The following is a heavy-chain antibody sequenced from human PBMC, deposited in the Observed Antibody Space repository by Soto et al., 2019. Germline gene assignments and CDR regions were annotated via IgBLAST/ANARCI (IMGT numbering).Heavy chain of an antibody. CDR1: GGSFSGYY. D-gene: IGHD5-12*01. CDR2: INHSGST. Sequence: QVQLQQWGAGLLKPSETLSLTCAVYGGSFSGYYWSWIRQPPGKGLEWSGEINHSGSTNYNPSLKSRVTISVDTSKNQFSLKLSSVPAADTAVYYCARAAGAGYRDGYNYLRSGGKFLDYWGQGTLVTVSS. CDR3: ARAAGAGYRDGYNYLRSGGKFLDY. J-gene: IGHJ4*02. V-gene: IGHV4-34*01.